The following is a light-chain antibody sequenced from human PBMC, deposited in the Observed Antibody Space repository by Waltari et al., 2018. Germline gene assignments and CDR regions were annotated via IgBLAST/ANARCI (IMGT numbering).Light chain of an antibody. CDR3: SSYTSIIPPFL. CDR2: DVS. CDR1: SSDLGGYSF. Sequence: QSALTQPASVSGSLGQSITISCTRSSSDLGGYSFVSWYQQHPGKAPKLMIYDVSHRPSGVSNRFSGSKSGNTASLTISGLQPEDEADYYCSSYTSIIPPFLFGTGTKVTVL. V-gene: IGLV2-14*01. J-gene: IGLJ1*01.